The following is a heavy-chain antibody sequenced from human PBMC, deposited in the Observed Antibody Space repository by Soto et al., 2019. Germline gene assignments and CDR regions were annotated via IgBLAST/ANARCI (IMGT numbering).Heavy chain of an antibody. V-gene: IGHV4-31*03. CDR3: ARDPRRDYYYGMDV. CDR1: GGSISSGGYY. Sequence: QVQLQESGPGLVKPSQTLSLTCTVSGGSISSGGYYWSWIRQRPGKGLEWFGYIYYSGSTYYNPSPKSRVTISVDTSKNQCSIKLSSVTAADTAVYYCARDPRRDYYYGMDVWGQGTTVTVSS. J-gene: IGHJ6*02. CDR2: IYYSGST.